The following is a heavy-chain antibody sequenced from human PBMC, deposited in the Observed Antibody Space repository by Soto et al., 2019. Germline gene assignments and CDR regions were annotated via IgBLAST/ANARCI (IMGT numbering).Heavy chain of an antibody. D-gene: IGHD5-18*01. Sequence: SVKVSCKASGGTFSSYAISWVRQAPGQGLEWMGGTIPIFGTANYAQKFQGRVTITADESTSTAYMELSSLRSEDTAVYYCARGYGRDTAMVFSYWGQGTLVTVSS. CDR1: GGTFSSYA. J-gene: IGHJ4*02. CDR3: ARGYGRDTAMVFSY. CDR2: TIPIFGTA. V-gene: IGHV1-69*13.